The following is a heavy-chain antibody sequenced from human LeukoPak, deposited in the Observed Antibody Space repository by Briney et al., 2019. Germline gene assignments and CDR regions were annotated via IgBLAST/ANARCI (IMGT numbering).Heavy chain of an antibody. CDR1: GFSFGDDA. Sequence: LTGRSLRLSCTASGFSFGDDAWSWFRQAPGRGLEFVSFIRKKGYGETTDYAASVRSRFTISRDDAKSTAYLQMNSLEIEDTALYYCSRGLHDYGDSNYYFDQWGRGTQVTVSS. CDR3: SRGLHDYGDSNYYFDQ. V-gene: IGHV3-49*03. CDR2: IRKKGYGETT. D-gene: IGHD4-17*01. J-gene: IGHJ4*02.